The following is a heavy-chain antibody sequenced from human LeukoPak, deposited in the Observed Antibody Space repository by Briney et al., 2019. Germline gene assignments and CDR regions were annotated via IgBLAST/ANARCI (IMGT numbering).Heavy chain of an antibody. CDR3: ARDLSITMVRGVTNWFDP. D-gene: IGHD3-10*01. Sequence: ASVKVSCKASGSTFSSYYMHWVRQAPGQGLEWMGIINPSGGSTSYAQKFQGRVTMTRDTSTSTVYMELSSLRSEDKAVYYCARDLSITMVRGVTNWFDPWGQGTLVTVSS. V-gene: IGHV1-46*01. J-gene: IGHJ5*02. CDR2: INPSGGST. CDR1: GSTFSSYY.